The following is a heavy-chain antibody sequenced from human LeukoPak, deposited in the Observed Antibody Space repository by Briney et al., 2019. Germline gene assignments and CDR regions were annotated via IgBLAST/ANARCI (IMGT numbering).Heavy chain of an antibody. CDR1: GLTVSTNC. CDR2: IYSGGTT. CDR3: ARVDTVMAYYFDL. Sequence: TGGSLRLSCAASGLTVSTNCMTWVRQAPGKGLEWVSTIYSGGTTYYADSVMGRFTISRHNSRNTLYLQMNSLRAEDTAVYYCARVDTVMAYYFDLWGQGTLVTVPS. V-gene: IGHV3-53*04. D-gene: IGHD5-18*01. J-gene: IGHJ4*02.